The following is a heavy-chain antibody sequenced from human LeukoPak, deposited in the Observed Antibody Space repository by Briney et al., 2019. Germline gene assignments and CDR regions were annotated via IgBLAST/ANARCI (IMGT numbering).Heavy chain of an antibody. CDR2: IYYSGST. Sequence: SETLSLTCTVSGGSISSYYWSWTRQPPGKGLEWIGYIYYSGSTNYNPSLKSRATISVDTSKNQFSLKLSSVTAADTAVYYCARVTPAFSELYYFDYWGQGTLVTVSS. CDR3: ARVTPAFSELYYFDY. V-gene: IGHV4-59*01. D-gene: IGHD3-3*02. J-gene: IGHJ4*02. CDR1: GGSISSYY.